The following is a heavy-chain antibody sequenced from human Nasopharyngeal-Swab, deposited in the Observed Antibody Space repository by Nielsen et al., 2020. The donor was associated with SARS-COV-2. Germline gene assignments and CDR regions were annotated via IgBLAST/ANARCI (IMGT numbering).Heavy chain of an antibody. CDR2: INWNGGST. CDR3: ARDEGYCSSTSCYGGFDY. Sequence: GESLKISCAASGFTFDDYGMSWVRQAPGKGLEWVSGINWNGGSTGYADSVKGRFTISRDNAKNSLYLQMNSLRAEDTALYYCARDEGYCSSTSCYGGFDYWGQGTLVTVSS. J-gene: IGHJ4*02. D-gene: IGHD2-2*01. V-gene: IGHV3-20*04. CDR1: GFTFDDYG.